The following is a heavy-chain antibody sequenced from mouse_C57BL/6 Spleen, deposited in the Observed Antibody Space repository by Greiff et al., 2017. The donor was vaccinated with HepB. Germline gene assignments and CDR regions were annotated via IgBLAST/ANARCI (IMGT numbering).Heavy chain of an antibody. CDR1: GYTFTSYW. Sequence: QVQLQQPGAELVRPGSSVKLSCKASGYTFTSYWMDWVKQRPGQGLEWIGNIYPSDSETHYNQKFKDKATLTVDKSSSTAYMQLSSLTSEDSAVYYCARGDYGNYLFAYWGQGTLVTVSA. J-gene: IGHJ3*01. V-gene: IGHV1-61*01. CDR3: ARGDYGNYLFAY. D-gene: IGHD2-1*01. CDR2: IYPSDSET.